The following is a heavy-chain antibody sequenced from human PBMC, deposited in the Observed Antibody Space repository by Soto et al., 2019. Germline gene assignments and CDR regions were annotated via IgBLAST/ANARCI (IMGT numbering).Heavy chain of an antibody. CDR1: GYTFTSYG. Sequence: ASVKVSCKASGYTFTSYGIRWVRQAPGQGLEWMGWISAYNGNTNYAQKLQGRVTMTTDTSTSTAYMELRSLRSDDTAVYYCARLGDPKWAYNLFDPWGQGTPVTVSS. V-gene: IGHV1-18*01. J-gene: IGHJ5*02. CDR3: ARLGDPKWAYNLFDP. D-gene: IGHD4-17*01. CDR2: ISAYNGNT.